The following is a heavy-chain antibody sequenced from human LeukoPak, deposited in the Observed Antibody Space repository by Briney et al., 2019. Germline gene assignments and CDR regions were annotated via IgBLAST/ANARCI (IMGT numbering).Heavy chain of an antibody. J-gene: IGHJ4*02. CDR1: GYTFTSYY. CDR3: ARSKTIFGVVMPGDPFSGSRD. CDR2: INPSGGST. V-gene: IGHV1-46*01. D-gene: IGHD3-3*01. Sequence: ASVKSSCKAFGYTFTSYYMHWVRQAPGQGLEWMGIINPSGGSTIYAQKFQGRITMTRDTSTSTVYMELSSLRSEDTAVYYCARSKTIFGVVMPGDPFSGSRDWGQGTLATVSS.